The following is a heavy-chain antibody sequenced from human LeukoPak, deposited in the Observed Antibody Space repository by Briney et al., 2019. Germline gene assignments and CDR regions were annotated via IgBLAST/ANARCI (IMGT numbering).Heavy chain of an antibody. CDR1: GYTFTSYG. CDR2: ISAYNGNT. J-gene: IGHJ4*02. V-gene: IGHV1-18*01. D-gene: IGHD6-19*01. CDR3: ARAVSSGWYNLYFDY. Sequence: ASVKVSCKASGYTFTSYGISWVRQAPGQGLEWMGWISAYNGNTNYAQKLQGRVTMTTDTSTSTAYMELRSLRSDDTAVYYCARAVSSGWYNLYFDYWGQGTLVTVSS.